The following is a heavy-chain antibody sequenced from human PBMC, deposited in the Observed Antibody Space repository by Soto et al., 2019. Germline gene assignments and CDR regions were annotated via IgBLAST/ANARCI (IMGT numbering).Heavy chain of an antibody. CDR2: ISAYNGNT. Sequence: ASVKVSCKASGYTFTSYGISWVRQAPGQGLEWMGWISAYNGNTNYAQKLQGRVTMTTDTSTSTAYMELRSLRSDDTAVYYCARGGLLGYDFWSGYFGAYYYGMDVWGQGTTVTVSS. CDR1: GYTFTSYG. CDR3: ARGGLLGYDFWSGYFGAYYYGMDV. V-gene: IGHV1-18*01. D-gene: IGHD3-3*01. J-gene: IGHJ6*02.